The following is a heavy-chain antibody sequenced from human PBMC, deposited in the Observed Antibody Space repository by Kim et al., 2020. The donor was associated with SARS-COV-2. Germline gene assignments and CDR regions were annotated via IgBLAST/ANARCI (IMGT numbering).Heavy chain of an antibody. Sequence: SETLSLTCTVSRGSINHSGYFWTWIRQHPGNGLEWIANIYYSGSTSYNPSLKSRVTMSIDTSENQFSLKVNSVTAADTAVYYCARVNRRYNTLTGYYDGYFDYWGQGTLVTVSS. CDR2: IYYSGST. D-gene: IGHD3-9*01. CDR3: ARVNRRYNTLTGYYDGYFDY. J-gene: IGHJ4*02. CDR1: RGSINHSGYF. V-gene: IGHV4-31*03.